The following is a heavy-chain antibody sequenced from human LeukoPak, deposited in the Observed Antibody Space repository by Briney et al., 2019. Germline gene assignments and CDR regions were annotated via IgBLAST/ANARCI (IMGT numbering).Heavy chain of an antibody. Sequence: GGSLRLSCAASGFIFSSDDMHWVRQAPGKGLEWVAGIQSNGSNKYYTDSVKGRFTISRDNSKNTLYLQMNSLRAEDTAVYYCAGDRATSYFDYWGQGALVTISS. J-gene: IGHJ4*02. CDR2: IQSNGSNK. V-gene: IGHV3-33*05. CDR1: GFIFSSDD. CDR3: AGDRATSYFDY. D-gene: IGHD1-26*01.